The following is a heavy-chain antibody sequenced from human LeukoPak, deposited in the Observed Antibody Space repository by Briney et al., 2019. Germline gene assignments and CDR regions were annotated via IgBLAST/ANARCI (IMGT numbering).Heavy chain of an antibody. CDR1: GFTVSSSY. V-gene: IGHV3-53*01. Sequence: SGGSLRLSCAASGFTVSSSYMSWVRQAPGKGLEWVSVIYSGGSTYYADSVKGRFTISRDNSKNTLSLQMNSLRAEDTAVYYCAKALYGGHDYWGQGTLVTVSS. CDR2: IYSGGST. CDR3: AKALYGGHDY. J-gene: IGHJ4*02. D-gene: IGHD4-23*01.